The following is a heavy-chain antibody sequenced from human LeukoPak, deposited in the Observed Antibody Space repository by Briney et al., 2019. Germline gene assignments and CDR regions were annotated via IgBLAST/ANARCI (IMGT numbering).Heavy chain of an antibody. J-gene: IGHJ4*02. CDR3: ARARGYYDSSGYRWYYFDY. D-gene: IGHD3-22*01. Sequence: SETLSLTCAVSGGSISSGGYSWSWIRQPPGKGLEWIGEINHSGSTNYNPSLKSRVTISVDTSKNQFSLKLSSVTAADTAVYYCARARGYYDSSGYRWYYFDYWGQGTLVTVSS. CDR1: GGSISSGGYS. CDR2: INHSGST. V-gene: IGHV4-34*01.